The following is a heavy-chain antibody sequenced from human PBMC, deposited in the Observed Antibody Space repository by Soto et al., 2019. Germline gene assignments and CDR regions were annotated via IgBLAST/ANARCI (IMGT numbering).Heavy chain of an antibody. J-gene: IGHJ4*02. CDR2: IYYSGST. V-gene: IGHV4-59*08. D-gene: IGHD2-15*01. Sequence: SETLSLTCTVSGGSISSYYWSWIRQPPGKGLEWIGYIYYSGSTNYNPSLKSRVTISVDRSKNQFSLTLSSVTAADTAVYYSASETYGGYVGYFDSWGQGILVTVS. CDR1: GGSISSYY. CDR3: ASETYGGYVGYFDS.